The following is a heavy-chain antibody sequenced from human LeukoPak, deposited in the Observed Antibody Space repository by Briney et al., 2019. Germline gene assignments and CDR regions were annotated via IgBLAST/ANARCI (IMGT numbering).Heavy chain of an antibody. CDR2: IYYSGST. J-gene: IGHJ4*02. CDR1: GGSISSSSYY. D-gene: IGHD4-17*01. CDR3: ARDFRGWGNTVTTALGY. V-gene: IGHV4-39*07. Sequence: SETLSLTCTVSGGSISSSSYYWGWIRQPPGKGLEWIGSIYYSGSTYYNPSLKSRVTISVDTSKNQFSLKLSSVTAADTAVYYCARDFRGWGNTVTTALGYWGQGTLVTVSS.